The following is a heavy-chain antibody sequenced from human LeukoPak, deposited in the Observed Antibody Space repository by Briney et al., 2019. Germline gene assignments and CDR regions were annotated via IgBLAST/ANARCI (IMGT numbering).Heavy chain of an antibody. V-gene: IGHV3-74*01. CDR3: ARVKAAGTFGVDY. CDR2: INTDGSST. D-gene: IGHD6-13*01. J-gene: IGHJ4*02. Sequence: GGSLRLSCAASGFTFSSYWMHWVRQAPGKGLVWVSRINTDGSSTSYADSVKGRFTISRDNAKNTLYLQMNGLRAEDTAVYYCARVKAAGTFGVDYWGQGTLVTVSS. CDR1: GFTFSSYW.